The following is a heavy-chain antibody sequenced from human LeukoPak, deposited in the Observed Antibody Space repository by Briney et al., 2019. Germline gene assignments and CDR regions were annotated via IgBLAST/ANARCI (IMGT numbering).Heavy chain of an antibody. D-gene: IGHD3-3*01. CDR1: GGSISSYY. Sequence: SETLSLTCTVSGGSISSYYWSWIRQPPGKGLEWIGYIYYSGSTNYNPSLKSRVTISVDTSKNQFSLKLSSVTAADTAVYYCARTYYDFWSGYDKAPNGAFDIWGQGTMVTVSS. V-gene: IGHV4-59*01. CDR2: IYYSGST. J-gene: IGHJ3*02. CDR3: ARTYYDFWSGYDKAPNGAFDI.